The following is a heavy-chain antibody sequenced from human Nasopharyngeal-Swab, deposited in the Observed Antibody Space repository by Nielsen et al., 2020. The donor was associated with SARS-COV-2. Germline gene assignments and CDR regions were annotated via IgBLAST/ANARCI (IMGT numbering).Heavy chain of an antibody. J-gene: IGHJ6*02. CDR2: IKSAGSST. Sequence: GGSLRLSCAASGFIFSSYWMHWVRQAPGKGLVWVSRIKSAGSSTSYADSVKGRFTISRDNAKNTLFLQMNSLRAEDTAVYYCARESIAAAGPGMDVWGQGTTVTVSS. D-gene: IGHD6-13*01. CDR3: ARESIAAAGPGMDV. CDR1: GFIFSSYW. V-gene: IGHV3-74*01.